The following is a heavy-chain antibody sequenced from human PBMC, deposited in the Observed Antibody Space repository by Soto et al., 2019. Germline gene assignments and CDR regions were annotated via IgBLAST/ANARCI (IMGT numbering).Heavy chain of an antibody. J-gene: IGHJ4*02. V-gene: IGHV3-74*01. CDR2: INTDGTTT. CDR3: AKGLSVIQEWIIDGH. CDR1: GFTSSNYW. D-gene: IGHD5-18*01. Sequence: GGSLRLSCAVSGFTSSNYWMHWVRQAPGKGLVWVSRINTDGTTTTYADSVKGRFTISRDNSKNTLYLQMDSLRAEDTAMYYCAKGLSVIQEWIIDGHWGQGTQVTVSS.